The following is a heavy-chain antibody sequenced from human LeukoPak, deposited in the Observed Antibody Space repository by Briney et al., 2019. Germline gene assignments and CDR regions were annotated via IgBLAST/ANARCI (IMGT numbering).Heavy chain of an antibody. V-gene: IGHV1-69*13. D-gene: IGHD4-17*01. CDR1: GYTFTSYG. CDR3: ARDSTAYGDYWAFYYYYGMDV. CDR2: IIPIFGTA. Sequence: GASVKVSCKASGYTFTSYGISWVRQAPGQGLEWMGGIIPIFGTANYAQKFQGRVTITADESTSTAYMELSSLRSEDTAVYYCARDSTAYGDYWAFYYYYGMDVWGQGTTVTVSS. J-gene: IGHJ6*02.